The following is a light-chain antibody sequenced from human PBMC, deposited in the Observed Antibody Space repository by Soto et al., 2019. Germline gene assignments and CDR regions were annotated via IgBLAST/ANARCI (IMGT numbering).Light chain of an antibody. CDR3: QQRSTWLYT. V-gene: IGKV3-15*01. CDR1: QSVSFN. CDR2: SAS. J-gene: IGKJ2*01. Sequence: EIVMTQSPATLSVSPGERATLSCRASQSVSFNLAWYQQKPGQAPRLLIYSASIRATGIPARFSGSGSGTQFTLTISSLQSEDFAVYYCQQRSTWLYTFGQGTKLEV.